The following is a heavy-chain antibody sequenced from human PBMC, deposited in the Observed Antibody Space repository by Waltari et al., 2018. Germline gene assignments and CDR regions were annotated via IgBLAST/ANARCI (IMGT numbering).Heavy chain of an antibody. D-gene: IGHD3-3*01. Sequence: QVQLVQSGAEVKKPGASVKVSCKASGYTFTGYYMHWVRQAPGQGLEWMGRINPNSGGTNYAQKFQGRVTMTSDTSISTAYMELSRLRSDDTAVYYCARSHYDFWSGYYTDWFDPWGQGTLVTVSS. CDR1: GYTFTGYY. CDR3: ARSHYDFWSGYYTDWFDP. J-gene: IGHJ5*02. CDR2: INPNSGGT. V-gene: IGHV1-2*06.